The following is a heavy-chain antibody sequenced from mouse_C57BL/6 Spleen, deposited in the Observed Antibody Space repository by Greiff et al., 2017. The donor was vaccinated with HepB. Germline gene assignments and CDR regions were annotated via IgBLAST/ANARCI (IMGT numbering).Heavy chain of an antibody. CDR1: GFTFSDYY. CDR2: ISNGGGST. J-gene: IGHJ4*01. D-gene: IGHD1-1*01. Sequence: EVHLVESGGGLVQPGGSLKLSCAASGFTFSDYYMYWVRQTPEKRLEWVAYISNGGGSTYYPDTVKGRFTISRDNAKNTLYLQMSRLKSEDTAMYYCARQAPFTTVVPYGAMDYWGQGTSVTVSS. CDR3: ARQAPFTTVVPYGAMDY. V-gene: IGHV5-12*01.